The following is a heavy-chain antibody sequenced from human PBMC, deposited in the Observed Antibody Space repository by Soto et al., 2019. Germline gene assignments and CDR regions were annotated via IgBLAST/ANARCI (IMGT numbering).Heavy chain of an antibody. CDR1: GFTFSSYE. J-gene: IGHJ3*02. CDR2: ISSTGNTI. D-gene: IGHD4-17*01. CDR3: ASPTLTAANDAFDI. V-gene: IGHV3-48*03. Sequence: PGGSLRLSCAASGFTFSSYEMNWVRQAPGKGLEWVSYISSTGNTIYYADSVKGRFTISRDNAKNSLYLQMNSLRAEDTAVYYCASPTLTAANDAFDIWGQGTMVTVSS.